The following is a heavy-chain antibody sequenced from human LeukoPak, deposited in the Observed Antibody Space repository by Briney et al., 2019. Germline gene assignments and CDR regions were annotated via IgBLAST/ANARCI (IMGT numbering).Heavy chain of an antibody. J-gene: IGHJ5*02. Sequence: GGSLRLSCAASGFTFSSYGMHWVRQAPGKGLEWVSTISGSGGTTYYADSVKGRFAISRDNSKNTLYLQMNSLRAEDTAVYYCAKDHRGYYGSGSYFWFDPWGQGTLVTVSS. CDR1: GFTFSSYG. V-gene: IGHV3-23*01. CDR2: ISGSGGTT. CDR3: AKDHRGYYGSGSYFWFDP. D-gene: IGHD3-10*01.